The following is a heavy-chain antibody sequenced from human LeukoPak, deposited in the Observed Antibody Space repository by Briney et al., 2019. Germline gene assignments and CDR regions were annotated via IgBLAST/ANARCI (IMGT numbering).Heavy chain of an antibody. Sequence: ASVKVSCKASGYTFTSYGISWVRQAPGQGLEWMGWINPNSGGTNYAQKFQGRVTMTRDTSISTAYMELSRLRSDDTAVYYCARADQDAFDIWGQGTMVTVSS. CDR2: INPNSGGT. J-gene: IGHJ3*02. CDR3: ARADQDAFDI. CDR1: GYTFTSYG. V-gene: IGHV1-2*02.